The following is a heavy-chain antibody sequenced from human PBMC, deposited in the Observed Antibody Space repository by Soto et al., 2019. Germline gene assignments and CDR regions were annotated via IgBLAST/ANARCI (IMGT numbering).Heavy chain of an antibody. Sequence: ASVKVSCNASGYTFTTYEINWERQATGQGLEWMGRMNPNDGNTGYTQKFQGRVTMTRNTSVTTAYMELSGHISDDTAVYYCSRGRRELAEWLLFVVWGQGALVTVCS. CDR3: SRGRRELAEWLLFVV. D-gene: IGHD3-3*01. J-gene: IGHJ4*02. CDR1: GYTFTTYE. CDR2: MNPNDGNT. V-gene: IGHV1-8*01.